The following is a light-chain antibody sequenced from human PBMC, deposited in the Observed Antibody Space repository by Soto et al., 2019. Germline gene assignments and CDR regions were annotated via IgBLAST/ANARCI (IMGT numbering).Light chain of an antibody. Sequence: EIVLTQSPGTLSLSPGERATLSCRASQSVSSSYLAWYQQKPGQAPRLLIYGASSRATGIPDRFSGSGSGTDFTLTISRLEPDDFAVYYCQRYGSLPRTFGRGTKLEIK. CDR3: QRYGSLPRT. V-gene: IGKV3-20*01. J-gene: IGKJ2*01. CDR2: GAS. CDR1: QSVSSSY.